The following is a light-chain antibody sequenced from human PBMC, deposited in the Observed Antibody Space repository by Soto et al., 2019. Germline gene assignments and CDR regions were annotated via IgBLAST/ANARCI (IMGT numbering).Light chain of an antibody. Sequence: VLTRSTGPMSLSPGESVTLACRASQSVDGIFLAWYRQKPGRAPRLLIYDASTRATGIPARFSGSGSGTEFTLTISRLQSEDFAVYYCQQYKKWPRTFGHGTRLEIK. V-gene: IGKV3-15*01. J-gene: IGKJ5*01. CDR3: QQYKKWPRT. CDR2: DAS. CDR1: QSVDGI.